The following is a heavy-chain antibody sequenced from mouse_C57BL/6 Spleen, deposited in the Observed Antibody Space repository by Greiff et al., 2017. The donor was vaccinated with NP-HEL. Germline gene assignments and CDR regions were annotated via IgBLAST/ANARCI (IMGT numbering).Heavy chain of an antibody. D-gene: IGHD1-1*01. CDR2: IDPETGGT. CDR1: GYTFTDYE. CDR3: TRWRATTVVATSDY. J-gene: IGHJ2*01. Sequence: QVHVKQSGAELVRPGASVTLSCKASGYTFTDYEMHWVKQTPVHGLEWIGAIDPETGGTAYNQKFKGKAILTADKSSSTAYMELRSLTSEDSAVYYCTRWRATTVVATSDYWGQGTTLTVSS. V-gene: IGHV1-15*01.